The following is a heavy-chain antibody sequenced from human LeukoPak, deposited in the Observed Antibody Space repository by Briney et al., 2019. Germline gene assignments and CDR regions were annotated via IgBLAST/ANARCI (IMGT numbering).Heavy chain of an antibody. CDR3: ARDAGIKQGWFDP. CDR1: GYTFASYY. D-gene: IGHD1-14*01. J-gene: IGHJ5*02. V-gene: IGHV1-46*01. CDR2: INPSGGST. Sequence: ASVKVSCKASGYTFASYYMHWVRQAPGQGLEWMGIINPSGGSTSYAQKFQGRVTMTRDTSTSTVYMELSSLRSEDTAVYYCARDAGIKQGWFDPWGQGTLVTVSS.